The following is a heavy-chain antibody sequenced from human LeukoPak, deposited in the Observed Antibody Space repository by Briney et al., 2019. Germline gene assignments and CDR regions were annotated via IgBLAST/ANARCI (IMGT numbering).Heavy chain of an antibody. CDR1: GFTFSTYW. CDR2: IKEDGSQK. Sequence: GGSLRLPCAASGFTFSTYWMTWVRQAPGKGLEWVANIKEDGSQKYYVDSVKGRFTISRDNAKNSLYLQMDSLRAEDTAVYYCARDTGCAGGNCFTFYDSWGHGTLVTVSS. CDR3: ARDTGCAGGNCFTFYDS. V-gene: IGHV3-7*01. J-gene: IGHJ5*01. D-gene: IGHD2-15*01.